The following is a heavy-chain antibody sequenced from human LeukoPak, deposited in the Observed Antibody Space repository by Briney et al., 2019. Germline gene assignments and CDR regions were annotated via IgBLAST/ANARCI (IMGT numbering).Heavy chain of an antibody. J-gene: IGHJ5*02. Sequence: SETLSLTCAVYGGSFSGYYWSWIRQPPGKGLEWIGEINHSGSTNYNPSLKSRVTISVDTSKNQFSLKLSSVTAADTAVYYCARGGAGWFGVGYNWFDPWGQGTLVTVSS. CDR2: INHSGST. V-gene: IGHV4-34*01. CDR1: GGSFSGYY. CDR3: ARGGAGWFGVGYNWFDP. D-gene: IGHD3-10*01.